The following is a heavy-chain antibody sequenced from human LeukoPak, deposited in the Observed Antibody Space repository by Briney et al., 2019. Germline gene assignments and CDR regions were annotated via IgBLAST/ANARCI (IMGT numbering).Heavy chain of an antibody. Sequence: GGSLRLSCAASGFTFSSYSMNWVRQAPGKGLEWVSSISSSSSYIYYADSVKGRFTISRDNAKNSLYLQMNSLRAEDTAVYYCARGGGVVVAAAPNWFDPWGQGTLVTVSS. D-gene: IGHD2-15*01. J-gene: IGHJ5*02. CDR2: ISSSSSYI. CDR3: ARGGGVVVAAAPNWFDP. V-gene: IGHV3-21*01. CDR1: GFTFSSYS.